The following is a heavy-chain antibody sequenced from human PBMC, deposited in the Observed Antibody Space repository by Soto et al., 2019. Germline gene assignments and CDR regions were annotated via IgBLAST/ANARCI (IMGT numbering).Heavy chain of an antibody. CDR3: AREERVYVNWFGT. D-gene: IGHD6-6*01. J-gene: IGHJ5*01. V-gene: IGHV4-30-4*01. Sequence: SETLSLTCTVSGGSINSGDYYWSWIRQPPGKDLEWIGYIFYSGSAYYNPSLKSRVAISVDTSKNQFSLKLSSVTAADTAVYYCAREERVYVNWFGTRGQATLVTVSS. CDR1: GGSINSGDYY. CDR2: IFYSGSA.